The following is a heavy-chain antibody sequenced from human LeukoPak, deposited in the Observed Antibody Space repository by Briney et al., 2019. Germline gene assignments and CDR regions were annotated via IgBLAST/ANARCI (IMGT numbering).Heavy chain of an antibody. CDR2: ISSSSSYI. CDR3: ASLGYCSSTSCYAGRNWFDP. CDR1: GFTFSSYS. D-gene: IGHD2-2*01. Sequence: PGGSLRLSCAASGFTFSSYSMNWVRQAPGKGLEWVSSISSSSSYIYYADSVKGRSTISRDNAKNSLYLQMNSLRAEDTAVYYCASLGYCSSTSCYAGRNWFDPWGQGTLVTVSS. V-gene: IGHV3-21*01. J-gene: IGHJ5*02.